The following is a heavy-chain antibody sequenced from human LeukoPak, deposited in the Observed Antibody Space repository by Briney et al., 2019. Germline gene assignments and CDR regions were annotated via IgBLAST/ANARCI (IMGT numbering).Heavy chain of an antibody. Sequence: SETLSLTCTVSGGSISSGGYYWSWIRQHPGKGLEWIGYIYYSGSTYYNPSLKSRATISVDTSKNQFSLKLSSVTAADTAVYYCASLRIAVTDSIDYWGQGTLVTVSS. D-gene: IGHD6-19*01. J-gene: IGHJ4*02. V-gene: IGHV4-31*03. CDR1: GGSISSGGYY. CDR2: IYYSGST. CDR3: ASLRIAVTDSIDY.